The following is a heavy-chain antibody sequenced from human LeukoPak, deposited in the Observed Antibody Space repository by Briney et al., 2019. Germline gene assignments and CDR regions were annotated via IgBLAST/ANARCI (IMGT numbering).Heavy chain of an antibody. V-gene: IGHV4-59*01. CDR3: ARERYCSGGSCYSNAFDI. CDR1: GGSFSGYY. Sequence: SETLSLTCAVYGGSFSGYYWSWIRQPPGKGLEWIGYIYYSGSTNYNPSLKSRVTISLDTSKNQFSLKLSSVTAADTAVYYCARERYCSGGSCYSNAFDIWGQGTMVTVSS. J-gene: IGHJ3*02. CDR2: IYYSGST. D-gene: IGHD2-15*01.